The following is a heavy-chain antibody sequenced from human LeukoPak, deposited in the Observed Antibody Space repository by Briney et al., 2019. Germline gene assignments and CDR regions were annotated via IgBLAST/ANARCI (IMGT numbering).Heavy chain of an antibody. V-gene: IGHV1-69*04. CDR2: IIPILGIA. CDR3: ARERREWLAFDY. D-gene: IGHD6-19*01. CDR1: GGIFSSYA. J-gene: IGHJ4*02. Sequence: SVKVSCKASGGIFSSYAISWVRQAPGQGLEWMGKIIPILGIANYAQKFQGRVTITADKSTNTAYMELSSLRSEDTAVYYCARERREWLAFDYWGQGTLVTVSS.